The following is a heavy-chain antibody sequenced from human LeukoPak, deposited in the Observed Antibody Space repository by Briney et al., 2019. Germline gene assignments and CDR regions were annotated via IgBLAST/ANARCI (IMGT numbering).Heavy chain of an antibody. D-gene: IGHD2-2*01. CDR2: IYYSGST. V-gene: IGHV4-39*07. CDR3: ARVVPAAPEAHDAFDI. J-gene: IGHJ3*02. CDR1: GGSISYSNYY. Sequence: SETLSLTCTVSGGSISYSNYYWGWIRQPPGKGLEWIGSIYYSGSTYYNPSLKSRVTISVDTSKNQFSLKLSSVTAADTAVYYCARVVPAAPEAHDAFDIWGQGTMVTVSS.